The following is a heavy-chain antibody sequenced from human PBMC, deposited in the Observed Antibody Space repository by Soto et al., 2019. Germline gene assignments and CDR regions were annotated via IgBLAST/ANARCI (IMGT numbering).Heavy chain of an antibody. J-gene: IGHJ6*02. CDR3: AYAAQYYDYGMDV. CDR1: GYTFTGYY. Sequence: QVQLVQSGAEVKKPGASVKVSCKASGYTFTGYYMHWVRQAPGQGLEWMGWINPNSGGTNYVQKFQGRVNMTRDTSLSTAYMDLSRLRSDDTAVYYCAYAAQYYDYGMDVWGQGTTVTVSS. CDR2: INPNSGGT. V-gene: IGHV1-2*02. D-gene: IGHD2-2*01.